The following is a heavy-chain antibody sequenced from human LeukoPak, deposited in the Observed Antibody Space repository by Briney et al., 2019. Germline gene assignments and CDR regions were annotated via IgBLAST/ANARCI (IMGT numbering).Heavy chain of an antibody. D-gene: IGHD5-18*01. CDR2: IYTSGGT. J-gene: IGHJ4*02. V-gene: IGHV4-61*02. Sequence: SETLSLTCTVSGDSISSGDYYWSWIRQPAGKGLEWIGRIYTSGGTNYNPSLKSRVTISVDTSKNQFSLELSSVTAADTAVYYCARDRLPDYFDYWGQGTLVTVSS. CDR1: GDSISSGDYY. CDR3: ARDRLPDYFDY.